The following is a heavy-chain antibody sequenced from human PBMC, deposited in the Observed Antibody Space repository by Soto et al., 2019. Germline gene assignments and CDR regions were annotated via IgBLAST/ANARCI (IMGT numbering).Heavy chain of an antibody. D-gene: IGHD6-19*01. Sequence: AGSLRLSCAASGFTFDDYTMHWVRQAPGKGLEWVSLISWDGGSTYYADSVKGRFTISRDNSKNSLYLQMNSLRTEDTALYYCAKETRSSGWLIWGQGTMVTVSS. J-gene: IGHJ3*02. CDR3: AKETRSSGWLI. CDR2: ISWDGGST. V-gene: IGHV3-43*01. CDR1: GFTFDDYT.